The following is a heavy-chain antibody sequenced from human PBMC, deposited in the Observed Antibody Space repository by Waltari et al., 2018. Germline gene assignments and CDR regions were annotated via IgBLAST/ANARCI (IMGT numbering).Heavy chain of an antibody. CDR2: IYHSGST. CDR1: GYSISSGYY. D-gene: IGHD6-13*01. J-gene: IGHJ5*02. Sequence: QVQLQESGPGLVKPSETLSLTCAVSGYSISSGYYWGWIRQPPGKGLEWIGSIYHSGSTYYNPSLKSRVTISVDTSKNQFSLKLSSVTAADTAVYYCARVGAAAGTGNWFDPWGQGTLVTVSS. CDR3: ARVGAAAGTGNWFDP. V-gene: IGHV4-38-2*01.